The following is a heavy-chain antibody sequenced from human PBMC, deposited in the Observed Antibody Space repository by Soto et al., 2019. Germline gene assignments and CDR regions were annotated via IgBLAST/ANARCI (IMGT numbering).Heavy chain of an antibody. V-gene: IGHV3-74*01. CDR3: ATVGTLLVLLS. CDR2: SNSDGSNT. CDR1: GFPFSVYW. Sequence: EVQLVESGGGLVQPGGSLRLSCAASGFPFSVYWMHWVRQAPGKGLVWVSLSNSDGSNTRYADSVKGRFTISRDNAKNTLYLQVSSLRAADTAVYYCATVGTLLVLLSWGQGTLVTVSS. D-gene: IGHD2-8*02. J-gene: IGHJ4*02.